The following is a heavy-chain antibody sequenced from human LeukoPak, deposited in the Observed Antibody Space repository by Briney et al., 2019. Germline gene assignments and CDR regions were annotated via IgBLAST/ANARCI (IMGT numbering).Heavy chain of an antibody. CDR2: ISGSGGST. CDR1: GFTFSSYA. J-gene: IGHJ4*02. Sequence: PGGSLRLSCAASGFTFSSYAMSWVRQAPGKGLEWVSAISGSGGSTYHADSVKGRFTISRDNAKNSLYLQMNSLRDEDTAVYYCASSGSYRFDYWGQGTLVTVSS. V-gene: IGHV3-23*01. D-gene: IGHD1-26*01. CDR3: ASSGSYRFDY.